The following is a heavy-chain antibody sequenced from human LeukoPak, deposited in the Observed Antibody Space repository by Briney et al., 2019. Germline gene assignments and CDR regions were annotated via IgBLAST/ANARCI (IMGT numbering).Heavy chain of an antibody. Sequence: PGGSLRLSCAASGFTVSSNYMSWVRQAPGKGLEWVSVIYSGGSTYYADSVKGRFTISRHNSKNTLYLQMNSLRAEDTAVYYCARDVRSYYYYYGMDVWGQGTTVTVSS. CDR3: ARDVRSYYYYYGMDV. V-gene: IGHV3-53*01. CDR1: GFTVSSNY. J-gene: IGHJ6*02. D-gene: IGHD6-6*01. CDR2: IYSGGST.